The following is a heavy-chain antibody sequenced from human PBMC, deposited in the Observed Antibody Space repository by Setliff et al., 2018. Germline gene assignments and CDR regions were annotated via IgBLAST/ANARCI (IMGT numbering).Heavy chain of an antibody. Sequence: SETLSLTCAVSGVSINSLTWWSWVRQTPGKGFEWIGEIYHDGNTKFNPSVHYNPSLKSRVTISIDKSKNQFSLKLTSVTAADTAVYYCAKGGGRYHSASWGQGTLVTVSS. D-gene: IGHD1-26*01. CDR3: AKGGGRYHSAS. CDR2: IYHDGNT. V-gene: IGHV4-4*02. CDR1: GVSINSLTW. J-gene: IGHJ4*02.